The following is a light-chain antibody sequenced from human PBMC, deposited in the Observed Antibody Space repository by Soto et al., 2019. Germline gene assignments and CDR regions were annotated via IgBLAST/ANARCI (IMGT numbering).Light chain of an antibody. CDR1: SSNIGAGYD. Sequence: SVLTQPPSVSGAPGQRVTISCTGCSSNIGAGYDVHWYQQLPGTAPKLLIYGNSNRPSGVPDRFSGSKSGTSASLAITGLQAEDEADYYCQSYDSSMSGHVVFGGGTKLT. V-gene: IGLV1-40*01. J-gene: IGLJ2*01. CDR3: QSYDSSMSGHVV. CDR2: GNS.